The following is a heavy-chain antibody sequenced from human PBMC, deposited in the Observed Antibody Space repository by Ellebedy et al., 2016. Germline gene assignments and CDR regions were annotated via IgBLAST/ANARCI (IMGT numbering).Heavy chain of an antibody. Sequence: ASVKVSCKASGYTFTNYGLNWMRQAPRQGLEWMGWINTNTGNPTYAQGFRGRFVFSSDSSVSTAYLQISSLKAEDTAVYYCAIDISPRGFQPWGQGTLVTVSS. V-gene: IGHV7-4-1*02. CDR1: GYTFTNYG. J-gene: IGHJ1*01. CDR3: AIDISPRGFQP. D-gene: IGHD2-15*01. CDR2: INTNTGNP.